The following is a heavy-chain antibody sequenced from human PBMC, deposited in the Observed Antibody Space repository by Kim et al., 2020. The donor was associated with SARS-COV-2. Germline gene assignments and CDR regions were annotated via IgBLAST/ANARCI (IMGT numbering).Heavy chain of an antibody. Sequence: GGSLRLSCAASGFTFSRYGMHWVRQAPGKGLEWVAVIWYDGSNKYYADSVKGRFTISRDNSKNTLFLQMNSLRAEDTAVYYCARVRTGRFYYYYYGMDVWGQGTPVTVSS. V-gene: IGHV3-33*01. J-gene: IGHJ6*02. CDR2: IWYDGSNK. D-gene: IGHD3-10*01. CDR3: ARVRTGRFYYYYYGMDV. CDR1: GFTFSRYG.